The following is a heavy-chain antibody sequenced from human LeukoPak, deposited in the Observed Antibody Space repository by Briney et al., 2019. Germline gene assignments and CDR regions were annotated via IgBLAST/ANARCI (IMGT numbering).Heavy chain of an antibody. V-gene: IGHV1-2*02. CDR1: GYTFTGYY. Sequence: ASVKVSCKASGYTFTGYYMHWVRQAPGQGLEWMGWINPNSGGTNYAQKFQGRVTMTRDTSISTAYMELSRLRSDDTAVYHCAREGMEARWLHISHQVDYWGQGTLVTVSS. J-gene: IGHJ4*02. CDR2: INPNSGGT. CDR3: AREGMEARWLHISHQVDY. D-gene: IGHD5-24*01.